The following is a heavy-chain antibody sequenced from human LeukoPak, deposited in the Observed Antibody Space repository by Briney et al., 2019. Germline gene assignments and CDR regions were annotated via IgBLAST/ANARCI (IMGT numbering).Heavy chain of an antibody. D-gene: IGHD3-22*01. CDR3: ARGIYFTMIVVVTGLDY. J-gene: IGHJ4*02. Sequence: GASVKVSCKASGYTFTSYGISWVRQAPGQGLEWMGWISAYNGNTNYAQKLQGRVTMTTDTSTSTAYMELRSLRSDDTAVYYCARGIYFTMIVVVTGLDYWGQGTLVTVSS. CDR2: ISAYNGNT. V-gene: IGHV1-18*01. CDR1: GYTFTSYG.